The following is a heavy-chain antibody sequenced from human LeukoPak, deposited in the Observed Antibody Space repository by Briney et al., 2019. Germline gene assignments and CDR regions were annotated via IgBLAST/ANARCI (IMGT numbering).Heavy chain of an antibody. D-gene: IGHD3-22*01. CDR2: ISSSSSYI. CDR3: ARGNLNYYDSSGYYSIDY. V-gene: IGHV3-21*01. Sequence: AGGSLRLSCVASGSTFSSYGMHWVRQAPGKGLEWVSSISSSSSYIYYADSVKGRFTISRDNAKNSLYLQMNSLRAEDTAVYYCARGNLNYYDSSGYYSIDYWGQGTLVTVSS. CDR1: GSTFSSYG. J-gene: IGHJ4*02.